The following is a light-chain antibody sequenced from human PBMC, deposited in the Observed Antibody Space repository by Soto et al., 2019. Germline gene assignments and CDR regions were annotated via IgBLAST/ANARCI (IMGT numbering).Light chain of an antibody. CDR2: GAS. CDR1: QTIRKY. CDR3: QRSYTTPRT. V-gene: IGKV1-39*01. Sequence: DIQMTQSPSSLSALVGDRVTITCRASQTIRKYLNWYQQKPGKAPKLLIYGASTLQTAVPSRFSGSGSGTGFTLTISSLQPEDFATSFCQRSYTTPRTFGQGTKVDI. J-gene: IGKJ1*01.